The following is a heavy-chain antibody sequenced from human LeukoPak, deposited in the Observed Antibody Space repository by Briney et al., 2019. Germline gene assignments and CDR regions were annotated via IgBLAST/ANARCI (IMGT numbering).Heavy chain of an antibody. CDR2: ISPSGITT. CDR1: GFTFSDHY. Sequence: GGSLRVSCAVSGFTFSDHYVSWIRQAPGKGLDWLSYISPSGITTKYADSVKGRFTVSRDNAKNSVFLQLNNLRVEDTAVYFCARQRSSYYFDSWGQGTLVTVSS. D-gene: IGHD6-19*01. J-gene: IGHJ4*02. CDR3: ARQRSSYYFDS. V-gene: IGHV3-11*01.